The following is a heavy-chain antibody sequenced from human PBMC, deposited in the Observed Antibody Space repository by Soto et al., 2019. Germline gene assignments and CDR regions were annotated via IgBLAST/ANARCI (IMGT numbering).Heavy chain of an antibody. CDR1: GFTFSSYW. D-gene: IGHD6-6*01. CDR3: AREGWYSSSWGYYYYYYGMDV. CDR2: IKQDGSEK. V-gene: IGHV3-7*05. J-gene: IGHJ6*02. Sequence: GGSLRLSCAASGFTFSSYWMSWVRQAPGKGLEWVANIKQDGSEKYYVDSVKGRFTISRDNAKNSLYLQMNSLRAEDTAVYYCAREGWYSSSWGYYYYYYGMDVWGQGTTVTVSS.